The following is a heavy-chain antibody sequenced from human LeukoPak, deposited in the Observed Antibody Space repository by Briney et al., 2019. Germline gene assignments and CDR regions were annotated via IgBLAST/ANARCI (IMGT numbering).Heavy chain of an antibody. CDR1: GFTFSSYG. V-gene: IGHV3-30*18. D-gene: IGHD6-13*01. Sequence: GRSLRLSCAASGFTFSSYGMHWVRQAPGKGLEWVAVIPYDGSNKYYADSVKGRFTISRDNSKNTLYLQMNSLRAEDTAVYYCAKQSGSSRSYGFNYWGQGTLVTVSS. CDR3: AKQSGSSRSYGFNY. CDR2: IPYDGSNK. J-gene: IGHJ4*02.